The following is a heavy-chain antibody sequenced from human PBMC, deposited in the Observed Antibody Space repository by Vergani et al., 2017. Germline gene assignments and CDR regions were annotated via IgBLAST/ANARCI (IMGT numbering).Heavy chain of an antibody. D-gene: IGHD5-18*01. Sequence: QLQLQESGSGLVKPSQTLSLTCTVSGGSISSYYWSWIRQPPGKGLEWIGYIYYSGSTNYNPSLKSRVTISVDTSKNQFSLKLSSVTAADTAVYYCARDTAMVLDYWGQGTLVTVSS. CDR2: IYYSGST. CDR3: ARDTAMVLDY. V-gene: IGHV4-59*01. CDR1: GGSISSYY. J-gene: IGHJ4*02.